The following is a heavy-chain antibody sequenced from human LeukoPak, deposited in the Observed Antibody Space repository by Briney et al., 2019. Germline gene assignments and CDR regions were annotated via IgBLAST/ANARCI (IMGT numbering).Heavy chain of an antibody. J-gene: IGHJ4*02. V-gene: IGHV4-39*07. Sequence: PSETLSLTCTVSGGSISSRSYYWGWIRQPPGKGLEWIGIIYYSGSTYSNPSLRSRVTISVDTSKNQFSLKLSSVTAADTAVYYCARGSYYYYYDSSGYEGTGFDYWGQGTLVTVSS. CDR2: IYYSGST. CDR3: ARGSYYYYYDSSGYEGTGFDY. CDR1: GGSISSRSYY. D-gene: IGHD3-22*01.